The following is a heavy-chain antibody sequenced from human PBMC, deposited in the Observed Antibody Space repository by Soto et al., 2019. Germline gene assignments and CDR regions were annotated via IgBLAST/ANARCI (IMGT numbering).Heavy chain of an antibody. CDR1: GGSISSYY. CDR3: ARHGEHSSSWYFDY. D-gene: IGHD6-13*01. V-gene: IGHV4-59*08. CDR2: IYYSGST. Sequence: PSETLSLTCTVSGGSISSYYWSWIRQSPGKGLEWIGYIYYSGSTNYNPSLKSRVTISVDTSKNQFSLKLSSVTAAGAAVYYCARHGEHSSSWYFDYWGQGTQVTVSS. J-gene: IGHJ4*02.